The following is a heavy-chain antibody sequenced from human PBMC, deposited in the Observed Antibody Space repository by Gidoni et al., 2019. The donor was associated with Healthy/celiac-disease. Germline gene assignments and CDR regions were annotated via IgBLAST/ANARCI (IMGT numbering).Heavy chain of an antibody. CDR1: GFTFSSYA. J-gene: IGHJ4*02. CDR3: ARGPRDCSGGSCYEYHLGY. CDR2: ISYDGSNK. V-gene: IGHV3-30*04. Sequence: QVQLVESGGGVVQPGRSLRLSCAASGFTFSSYAMTWVRQAPGKGLEWVAVISYDGSNKHYADSVKGRFTISRDNSKNTLYLQMNSLRAEDTAVYYCARGPRDCSGGSCYEYHLGYWGQGTLVTVSS. D-gene: IGHD2-15*01.